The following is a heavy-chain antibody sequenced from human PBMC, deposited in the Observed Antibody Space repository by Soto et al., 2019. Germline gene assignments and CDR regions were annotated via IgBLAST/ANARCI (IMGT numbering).Heavy chain of an antibody. J-gene: IGHJ4*02. CDR2: ISYDGSNK. D-gene: IGHD6-19*01. CDR1: GFTFSSYA. CDR3: ARPYSSGWYGDLDY. V-gene: IGHV3-30-3*01. Sequence: GSLRLFCTASGFTFSSYAMHWVRQAPGKGLEWVAVISYDGSNKYYADSVKGRFTISRDNSKNTMYLQMNSLRVEDTAVYYCARPYSSGWYGDLDYWGQGTLVTVSS.